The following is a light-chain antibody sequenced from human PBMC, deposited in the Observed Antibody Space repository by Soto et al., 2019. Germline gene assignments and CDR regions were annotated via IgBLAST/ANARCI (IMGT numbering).Light chain of an antibody. CDR1: QSVSYTY. CDR3: QQRSNWPT. Sequence: EIVLTQSPGTLSLSPGERATLSCRASQSVSYTYLAWYQQKPGQAPRLLIHGVFSRATGIPARFSGSGSGTDFTLTISSLEPEDFAVYYCQQRSNWPTFGQGTKVDNK. J-gene: IGKJ1*01. V-gene: IGKV3D-20*02. CDR2: GVF.